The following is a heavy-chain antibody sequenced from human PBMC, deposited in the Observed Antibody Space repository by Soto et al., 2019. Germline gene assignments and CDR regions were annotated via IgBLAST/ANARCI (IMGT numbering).Heavy chain of an antibody. CDR1: GLTFSNYA. Sequence: GGSLRLSCAASGLTFSNYAMNWVRQAPGKGLEWVSGISHSGSSTYYADSVKGRFTISRDNSKNTLFLQMNSLTAEDTAVYYCAKGSWVHHGSEGGNWLDPWGQGTLVTVSS. V-gene: IGHV3-23*01. CDR2: ISHSGSST. J-gene: IGHJ5*02. CDR3: AKGSWVHHGSEGGNWLDP. D-gene: IGHD3-10*01.